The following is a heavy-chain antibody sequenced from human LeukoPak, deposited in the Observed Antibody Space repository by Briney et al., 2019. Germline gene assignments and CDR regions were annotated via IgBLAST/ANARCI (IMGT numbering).Heavy chain of an antibody. CDR2: INAGNGNT. Sequence: ASVKVSCKASGYTFTSYAMHWVRQAPGQRLEWMGWINAGNGNTEYSQKFQGRVTITRDTSASTAYMELSSLRSEDTAMYYCARDSNPLTYYYGSGSSQDNWFDPWGQGTLVTVSS. V-gene: IGHV1-3*01. J-gene: IGHJ5*02. D-gene: IGHD3-10*01. CDR3: ARDSNPLTYYYGSGSSQDNWFDP. CDR1: GYTFTSYA.